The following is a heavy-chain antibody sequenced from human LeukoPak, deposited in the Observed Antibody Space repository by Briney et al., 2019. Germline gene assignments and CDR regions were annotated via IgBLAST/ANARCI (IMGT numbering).Heavy chain of an antibody. V-gene: IGHV3-23*01. CDR1: GFTFSSYA. CDR2: ISGSGGDT. J-gene: IGHJ4*02. D-gene: IGHD3-10*01. Sequence: GGSLRLSCAASGFTFSSYAMSWVRQAPGKGLEWVSAISGSGGDTYYADSVKGRFTIFRDNSKNTLYLQMNSLRAEDTAVYYCAKDRVVRGVMGAGGYWGQGTLVTVSS. CDR3: AKDRVVRGVMGAGGY.